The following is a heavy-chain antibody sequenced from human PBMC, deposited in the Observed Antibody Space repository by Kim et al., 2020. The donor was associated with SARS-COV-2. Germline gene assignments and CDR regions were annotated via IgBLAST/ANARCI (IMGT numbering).Heavy chain of an antibody. Sequence: SETLSLTCTVSGGSVSSGSYYWSWIRQPPGKGLEWIGYIYYSGSTNYNPSLKSRVTISVDTSKNQFSLKLSSVTAADTAVYYCARAGVAYYYYALDVWGQGTTVTVS. CDR2: IYYSGST. V-gene: IGHV4-61*01. D-gene: IGHD2-15*01. CDR3: ARAGVAYYYYALDV. J-gene: IGHJ6*02. CDR1: GGSVSSGSYY.